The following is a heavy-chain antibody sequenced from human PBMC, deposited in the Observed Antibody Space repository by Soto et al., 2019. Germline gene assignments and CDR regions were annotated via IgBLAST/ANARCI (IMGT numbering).Heavy chain of an antibody. D-gene: IGHD3-3*02. J-gene: IGHJ4*02. Sequence: QLQLQESGSGLVKPSQTLSLTCAVSGGSISSGGYSWSWIRQPPGKGLEWIGYIYHSGSTYYNPALRGRVAISIDRSKNQFSLKPSPVTAADTAVYYCVRGGAPISGRRGLTLNWGQGTLVTVSS. V-gene: IGHV4-30-2*01. CDR3: VRGGAPISGRRGLTLN. CDR1: GGSISSGGYS. CDR2: IYHSGST.